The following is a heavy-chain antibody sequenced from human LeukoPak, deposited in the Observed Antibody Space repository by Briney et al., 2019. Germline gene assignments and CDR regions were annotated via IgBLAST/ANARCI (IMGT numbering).Heavy chain of an antibody. D-gene: IGHD6-13*01. V-gene: IGHV3-21*01. Sequence: GGSLRLSCAASGFTFSSYSMNWVRQAPGKGLEWVSSISSSSSYIYYADSVKGRFTISRDNAKNSLYLQMNSLRAEDTAVYYCARDRSAAAGKYFQHWGQGTLVTVSS. CDR1: GFTFSSYS. CDR2: ISSSSSYI. J-gene: IGHJ1*01. CDR3: ARDRSAAAGKYFQH.